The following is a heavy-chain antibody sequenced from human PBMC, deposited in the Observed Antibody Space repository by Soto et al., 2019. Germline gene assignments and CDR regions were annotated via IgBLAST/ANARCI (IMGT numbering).Heavy chain of an antibody. V-gene: IGHV4-39*01. J-gene: IGHJ4*02. CDR3: ARHHFGLDSNNSPTLLYSFDY. CDR1: RGSITTDFY. Sequence: SENLSLTCSLSRGSITTDFYWGWIRQPPGKGPQWIGSIYYTGTTYYSPSLTGRVTISVDPSKNQFSLKLTSVTAADTAVYYCARHHFGLDSNNSPTLLYSFDYWGLGTLLTVSS. D-gene: IGHD1-1*01. CDR2: IYYTGTT.